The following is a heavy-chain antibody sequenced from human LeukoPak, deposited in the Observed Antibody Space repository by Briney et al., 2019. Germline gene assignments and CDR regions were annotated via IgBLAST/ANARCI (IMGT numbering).Heavy chain of an antibody. CDR1: GFTFSSYS. D-gene: IGHD4-23*01. V-gene: IGHV3-21*01. J-gene: IGHJ4*02. CDR2: ISSSSSYI. Sequence: PGGSLRLSCAASGFTFSSYSMNWVRQAPGKGLEWVSSISSSSSYIYYADSVKVRFTISRDNAKNSLYLQMNSLRAEDTAVYYCARDGVADDYGGNSASDYWGQGTLVTVSS. CDR3: ARDGVADDYGGNSASDY.